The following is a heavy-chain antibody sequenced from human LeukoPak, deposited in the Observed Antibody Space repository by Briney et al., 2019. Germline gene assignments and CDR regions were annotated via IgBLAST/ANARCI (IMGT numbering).Heavy chain of an antibody. CDR2: ISGSGGST. CDR1: GFTFSSYA. D-gene: IGHD2-15*01. V-gene: IGHV3-23*01. J-gene: IGHJ4*02. Sequence: GGSLRLSRAASGFTFSSYAMSWVRQAPGKGLEWVSAISGSGGSTYYADSVKGRFTISRDNSKNTLYLQMNSLRAEDTAVYYCAKDLFVGRFGSGGQGTLVTVSS. CDR3: AKDLFVGRFGS.